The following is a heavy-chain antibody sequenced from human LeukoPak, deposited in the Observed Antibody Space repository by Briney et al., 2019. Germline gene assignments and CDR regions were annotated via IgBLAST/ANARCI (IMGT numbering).Heavy chain of an antibody. D-gene: IGHD6-19*01. CDR1: GFTFSSYG. V-gene: IGHV3-30*02. J-gene: IGHJ4*02. CDR3: AKVTIAVAGTGDY. CDR2: IRYDGSNK. Sequence: GSLRLSCAASGFTFSSYGMHWVRQAPGKGLEWVAFIRYDGSNKYYADSVKGRFTISRDNSKNTLYLQMNSLRAEDTAVYYCAKVTIAVAGTGDYWGQGTLVTVSS.